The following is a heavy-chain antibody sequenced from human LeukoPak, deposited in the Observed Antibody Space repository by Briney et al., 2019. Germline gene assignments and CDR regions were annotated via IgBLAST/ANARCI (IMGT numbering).Heavy chain of an antibody. V-gene: IGHV3-23*01. Sequence: PGGSLRLSCAASGFTFSSCAMSWVRQAPGKGLEWVSVISGSGGSTYYADSVKGRFTISRDNSKNTLYLQMNSLRAEDTAVYYCAKDIAAAGVSVYFDYWGQGTLVTVSS. D-gene: IGHD6-13*01. CDR3: AKDIAAAGVSVYFDY. CDR1: GFTFSSCA. J-gene: IGHJ4*02. CDR2: ISGSGGST.